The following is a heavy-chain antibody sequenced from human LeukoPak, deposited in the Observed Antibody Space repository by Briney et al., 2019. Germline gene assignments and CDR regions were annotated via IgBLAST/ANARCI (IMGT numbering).Heavy chain of an antibody. CDR2: ISGSGGST. Sequence: GGSLRLSCAASGFTFSSYGMSWVRQAPGKGLEWVSAISGSGGSTYYADSVKGRFTISRDNSKNTLYLQMNSLRAEDTAVYYCARDVRADDYYYYMDVWGKGTTVTISS. CDR1: GFTFSSYG. V-gene: IGHV3-23*01. J-gene: IGHJ6*03. D-gene: IGHD1-26*01. CDR3: ARDVRADDYYYYMDV.